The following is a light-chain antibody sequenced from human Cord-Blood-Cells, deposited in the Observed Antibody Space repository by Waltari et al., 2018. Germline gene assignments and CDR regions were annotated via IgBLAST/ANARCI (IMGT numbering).Light chain of an antibody. CDR2: SNN. CDR3: AAWDDSLNGVV. CDR1: STNIGGIT. J-gene: IGLJ2*01. Sequence: QSVFTHPPTASDPPGHTVTTPCSCTSTNIGGITVYWFQQLPGTAPTRLIHSNNQRPSGVPDRFPGSKSGTSASLAISGLQSEDEADYYCAAWDDSLNGVVFGGGTKLTVL. V-gene: IGLV1-44*01.